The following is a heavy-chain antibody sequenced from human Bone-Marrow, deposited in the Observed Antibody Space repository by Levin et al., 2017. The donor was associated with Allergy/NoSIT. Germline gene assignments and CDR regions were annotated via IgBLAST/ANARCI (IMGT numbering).Heavy chain of an antibody. V-gene: IGHV3-53*01. CDR3: ARHGWLDP. Sequence: GESLKISCEVSGFIVSSDYMSWVRQAPGKGLEWVSLIYNDNNGGKTFYADSVKGRFTISRDTSRNILYLHMNNLRVDDTATYYCARHGWLDPWGQGTQVTVSS. CDR1: GFIVSSDY. CDR2: IYNDNNGGKT. J-gene: IGHJ5*02.